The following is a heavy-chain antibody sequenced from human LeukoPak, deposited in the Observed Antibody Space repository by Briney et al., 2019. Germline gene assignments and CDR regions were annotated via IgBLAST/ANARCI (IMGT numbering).Heavy chain of an antibody. CDR1: GGTFSSYP. CDR2: IIPIFGRT. J-gene: IGHJ5*02. CDR3: ARGRITVKSRSSNWFDP. V-gene: IGHV1-69*13. Sequence: ASMKVSCKASGGTFSSYPISWVRQAPGQRLEWVGGIIPIFGRTDYAQKFQDRVTITADESTSTAYMELSGLRSEDTAVYYCARGRITVKSRSSNWFDPWGQGTLVTVSS. D-gene: IGHD3-16*01.